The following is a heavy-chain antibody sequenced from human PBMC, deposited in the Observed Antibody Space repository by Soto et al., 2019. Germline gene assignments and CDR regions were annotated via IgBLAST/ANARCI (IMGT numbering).Heavy chain of an antibody. J-gene: IGHJ3*02. V-gene: IGHV1-2*02. CDR3: ARDGDSSSPFDI. Sequence: QVQLVQSGAEVKKPGASVKVSCKASGYTFTGNYMHWVRQAPGQGLEWMGWINPNSGGTNYAQKFQGRVTVTRDTSSSTAYMELGRLRSDDTAVYYCARDGDSSSPFDIWGQGTMVTVSS. D-gene: IGHD6-6*01. CDR2: INPNSGGT. CDR1: GYTFTGNY.